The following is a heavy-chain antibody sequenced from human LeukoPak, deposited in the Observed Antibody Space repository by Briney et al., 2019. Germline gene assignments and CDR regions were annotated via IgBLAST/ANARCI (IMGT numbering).Heavy chain of an antibody. CDR3: ARATYYDSSGYLVQGDAFDI. CDR1: GGSISSYY. V-gene: IGHV4-59*01. Sequence: SETLSLTCTVSGGSISSYYWSWIRQPPGKGLEWIGYIYYSGSTNYNPSLKSRVTISVDTSKNQFSLKLSSVTAADTAVYYCARATYYDSSGYLVQGDAFDIWGQGTMVTVSS. D-gene: IGHD3-22*01. CDR2: IYYSGST. J-gene: IGHJ3*02.